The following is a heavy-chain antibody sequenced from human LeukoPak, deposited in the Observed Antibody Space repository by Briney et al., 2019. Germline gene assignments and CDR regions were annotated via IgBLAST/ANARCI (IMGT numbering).Heavy chain of an antibody. CDR1: GSTFSSYA. CDR2: IIPIFGTA. J-gene: IGHJ5*02. D-gene: IGHD3-9*01. Sequence: ASVKVSCKASGSTFSSYAISWVRQAPGQGLEWMGGIIPIFGTANYAQKFQGRVTITADESTSTAYMELSSLRSEDTAVYYCARDAAYYDILTGYHNWFDPWGQGTLVTVSS. V-gene: IGHV1-69*13. CDR3: ARDAAYYDILTGYHNWFDP.